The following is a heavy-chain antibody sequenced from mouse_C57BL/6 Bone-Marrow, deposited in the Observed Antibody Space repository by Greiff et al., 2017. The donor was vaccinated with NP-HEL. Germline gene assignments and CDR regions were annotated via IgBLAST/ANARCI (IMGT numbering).Heavy chain of an antibody. CDR2: IYPGDGDT. CDR3: ARCYSNYVRYFDV. Sequence: VQLQQSGPELVKPGASVKISCKASGYAFSSSWMNWVKQRPGKGLEWIGRIYPGDGDTNYNGKFKGKATLTADKSSSTAYMQLSSLTSEDSAVYFCARCYSNYVRYFDVWGTGTTVTVSS. J-gene: IGHJ1*03. D-gene: IGHD2-5*01. V-gene: IGHV1-82*01. CDR1: GYAFSSSW.